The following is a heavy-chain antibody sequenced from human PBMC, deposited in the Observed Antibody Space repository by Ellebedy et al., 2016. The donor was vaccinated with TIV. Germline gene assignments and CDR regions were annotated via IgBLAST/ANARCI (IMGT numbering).Heavy chain of an antibody. CDR2: VYHSGST. V-gene: IGHV4-38-2*02. J-gene: IGHJ4*02. D-gene: IGHD5-24*01. CDR3: ARAEIQLFDY. CDR1: GYSISSGYY. Sequence: SETLSLTCTVSGYSISSGYYWGWIRQPPGKGLEWIGSVYHSGSTYYNPSLKSRVTMSVDMSKNQFSLNLRSVTAADTAVYYCARAEIQLFDYWGQGIPVTVSS.